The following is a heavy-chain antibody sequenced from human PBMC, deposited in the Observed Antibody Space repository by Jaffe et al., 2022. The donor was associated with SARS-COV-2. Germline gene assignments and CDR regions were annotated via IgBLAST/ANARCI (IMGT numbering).Heavy chain of an antibody. V-gene: IGHV3-23*01. Sequence: EVQLLESGGGLVQPGGSLRLSCAASGFTFSSYAMSWVRQAPGKGLEWVSDINRSGGTTYYADSVKGRFTISRDNSKNTLYVQMNSLRAEDTAVYYCAKRPRAETTFDYWGQGTLVTVSS. CDR2: INRSGGTT. CDR3: AKRPRAETTFDY. CDR1: GFTFSSYA. J-gene: IGHJ4*02. D-gene: IGHD4-4*01.